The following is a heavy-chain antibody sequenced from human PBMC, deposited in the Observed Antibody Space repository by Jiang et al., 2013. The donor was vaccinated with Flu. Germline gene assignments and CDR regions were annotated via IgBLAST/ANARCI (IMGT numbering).Heavy chain of an antibody. Sequence: LEWIGEINHSGSTNYNPSLKSRVTISVDTSKNQFSLKLSSVTAADTAVYYCARSRWDSSGYYYSYYYYGMDVWGKGTTVTVSS. CDR2: INHSGST. CDR3: ARSRWDSSGYYYSYYYYGMDV. J-gene: IGHJ6*04. V-gene: IGHV4-34*01. D-gene: IGHD3-22*01.